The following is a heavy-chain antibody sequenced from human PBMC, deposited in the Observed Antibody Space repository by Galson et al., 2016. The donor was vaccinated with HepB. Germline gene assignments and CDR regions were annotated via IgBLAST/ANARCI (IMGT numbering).Heavy chain of an antibody. J-gene: IGHJ5*02. CDR3: AKGGLALAGLPNWLDP. CDR1: GYTFLSYG. CDR2: IIPIFGTV. V-gene: IGHV1-69*13. D-gene: IGHD6-19*01. Sequence: SVKVSCKASGYTFLSYGISWVRQAPGQGLEWMGWIIPIFGTVNFTQKFQGRVTMTADESTSTAYMELTSLISEDTAVYYRAKGGLALAGLPNWLDPWGQGTLVTVSS.